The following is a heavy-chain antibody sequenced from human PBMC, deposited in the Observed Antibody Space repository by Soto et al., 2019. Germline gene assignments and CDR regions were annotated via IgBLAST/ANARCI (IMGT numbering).Heavy chain of an antibody. V-gene: IGHV4-61*01. D-gene: IGHD3-3*01. CDR3: ARGLRFLEGAIDAFDI. CDR2: IYYSGST. CDR1: GGSVSSGSYY. J-gene: IGHJ3*02. Sequence: SETLSLTCTVSGGSVSSGSYYWSWIRQPPGKGLEWIGYIYYSGSTNYNPSLKSRVTISVDTSKNQFSLKLSSVTAADTAVYYCARGLRFLEGAIDAFDIWGQGTMVTVSS.